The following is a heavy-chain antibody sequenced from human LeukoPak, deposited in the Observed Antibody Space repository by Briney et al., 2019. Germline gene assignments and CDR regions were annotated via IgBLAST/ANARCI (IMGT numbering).Heavy chain of an antibody. CDR2: IYYSGST. CDR1: GGSIRGYY. CDR3: ARVLDYDSSRSDAFDI. V-gene: IGHV4-59*01. D-gene: IGHD3-22*01. J-gene: IGHJ3*02. Sequence: PAETLSLTCTVSGGSIRGYYWSWIRQPPGKGLECIGFIYYSGSTNYNPSLQSRVTISVDTSKNQFSLKLNSVTAADTAVYYCARVLDYDSSRSDAFDIWGQGTMVTVFS.